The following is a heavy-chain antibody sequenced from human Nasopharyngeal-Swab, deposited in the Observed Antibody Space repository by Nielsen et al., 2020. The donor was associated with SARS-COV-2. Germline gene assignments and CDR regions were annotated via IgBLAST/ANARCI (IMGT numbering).Heavy chain of an antibody. CDR2: INAGNGNT. V-gene: IGHV1-3*01. D-gene: IGHD6-13*01. Sequence: ASVKVSCKASGYTFTSYAMHWVRQAPGQRLEWMGWINAGNGNTNYSQKFPGRVTITRDTSASTAYMELRSLRSEDTAVYYCARGIAAAGTLDYWGQGTLVTVSS. J-gene: IGHJ4*02. CDR3: ARGIAAAGTLDY. CDR1: GYTFTSYA.